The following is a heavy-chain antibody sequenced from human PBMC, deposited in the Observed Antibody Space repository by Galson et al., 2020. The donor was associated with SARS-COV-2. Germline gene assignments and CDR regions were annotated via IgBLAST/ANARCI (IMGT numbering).Heavy chain of an antibody. J-gene: IGHJ6*02. CDR2: ISYDGLNK. CDR1: GFIFNNSP. V-gene: IGHV3-30-3*01. CDR3: ARDLAEDPDYYYFGMDV. Sequence: GESLKISCVGSGFIFNNSPMHWVRQAPGKGLEWVAIISYDGLNKYYADSVQGRFTISRDNSKKTLYLRMNSLRDEDTAVYYCARDLAEDPDYYYFGMDVWGQGTTVTVSS.